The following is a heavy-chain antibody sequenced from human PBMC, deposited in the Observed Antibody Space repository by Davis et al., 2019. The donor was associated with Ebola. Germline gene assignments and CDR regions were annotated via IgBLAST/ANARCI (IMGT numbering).Heavy chain of an antibody. CDR3: ARLLPLGELSLYYFDY. V-gene: IGHV4-4*02. CDR2: IYHSGST. Sequence: MPSETLSLTCAVSGGSISSSNWWSWVRQPPGKGLEWIGEIYHSGSTNYNPSLKSRVTISVDTSKNQFSLKLSSVTAADTAVYYCARLLPLGELSLYYFDYWGQGTLVTVSS. CDR1: GGSISSSNW. D-gene: IGHD3-16*02. J-gene: IGHJ4*02.